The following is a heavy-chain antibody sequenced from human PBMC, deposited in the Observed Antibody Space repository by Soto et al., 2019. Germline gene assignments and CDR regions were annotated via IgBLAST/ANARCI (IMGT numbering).Heavy chain of an antibody. V-gene: IGHV1-8*01. CDR1: GYTFTSFD. J-gene: IGHJ4*02. CDR3: ARAYTWGVAVAGT. Sequence: ASVKVSCKSSGYTFTSFDISCVRQATGQGLEWMGWMNPNSGNTGYAQKFQGRVTMTRNTSISTAYMELSSLRSEDTAVYYCARAYTWGVAVAGTWGQGTLVTVSS. CDR2: MNPNSGNT. D-gene: IGHD6-19*01.